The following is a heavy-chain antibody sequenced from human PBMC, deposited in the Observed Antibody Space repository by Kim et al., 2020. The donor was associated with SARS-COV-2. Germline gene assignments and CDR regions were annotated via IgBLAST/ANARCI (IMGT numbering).Heavy chain of an antibody. V-gene: IGHV3-30*01. J-gene: IGHJ4*02. D-gene: IGHD6-13*01. Sequence: NKYYADSVKGRFTISRDNSESTLYLQMNNLRLEDTAVYYCATAYFSSWFDYWGQGTLVSVSS. CDR3: ATAYFSSWFDY. CDR2: NK.